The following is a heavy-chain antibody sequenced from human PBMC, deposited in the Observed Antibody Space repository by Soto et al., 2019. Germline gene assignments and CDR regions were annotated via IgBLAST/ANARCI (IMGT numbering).Heavy chain of an antibody. D-gene: IGHD6-25*01. Sequence: GSTNYNPSFKSRVMVSVDTSRNQFSLRLSSLTAADTAVYYCARWHSSSGYYGMDVWGQGTTVTVSS. V-gene: IGHV4-59*01. J-gene: IGHJ6*02. CDR2: GST. CDR3: ARWHSSSGYYGMDV.